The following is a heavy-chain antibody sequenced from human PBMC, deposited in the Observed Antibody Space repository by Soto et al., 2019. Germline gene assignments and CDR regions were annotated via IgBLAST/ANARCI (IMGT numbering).Heavy chain of an antibody. CDR1: GGSVSSGSYY. CDR2: IYYSGST. D-gene: IGHD2-21*02. V-gene: IGHV4-61*01. Sequence: LDLTCNFYGGSVSSGSYYWSWIRQPPGRGLDWIWYIYYSGSTNYNPSLKSRVTISVDTSKNQFSLKLSSVTAADTAVYYCARDPSAYCGGDCYWNDAFDIWGQGTMVTLSS. J-gene: IGHJ3*02. CDR3: ARDPSAYCGGDCYWNDAFDI.